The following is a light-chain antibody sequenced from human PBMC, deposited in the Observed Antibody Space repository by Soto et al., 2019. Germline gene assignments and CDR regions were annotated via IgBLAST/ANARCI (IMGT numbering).Light chain of an antibody. CDR1: SGYSNYK. V-gene: IGLV9-49*01. CDR3: GADHGSGSNFVVV. CDR2: VGTGGIVG. J-gene: IGLJ2*01. Sequence: QSVLTQPPSASASLGASVTLTCTLSSGYSNYKVDWYQQRPGKGPRFVMRVGTGGIVGAKADGIPDRFSVLGSGLNRYLTIKNIQEEDESDSHCGADHGSGSNFVVVFGGGTKLTVL.